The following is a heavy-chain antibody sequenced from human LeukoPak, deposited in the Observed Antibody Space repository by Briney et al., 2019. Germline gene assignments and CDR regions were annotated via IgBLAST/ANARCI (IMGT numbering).Heavy chain of an antibody. CDR1: GFTFSSYG. D-gene: IGHD3-10*01. Sequence: GGSLRPSCAASGFTFSSYGMHWVRQAPGKGLEWVAVIWYDGSNKYYAGSVKGRFTISRDNSKNTLYLQMNSLRAEDTAVYYCAKDRLTMVRGVLDYWGQGTLVTVSS. V-gene: IGHV3-33*06. CDR2: IWYDGSNK. J-gene: IGHJ4*02. CDR3: AKDRLTMVRGVLDY.